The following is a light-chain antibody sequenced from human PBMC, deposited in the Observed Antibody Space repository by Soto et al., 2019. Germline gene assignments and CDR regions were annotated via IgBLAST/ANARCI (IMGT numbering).Light chain of an antibody. J-gene: IGKJ2*01. CDR1: QSISSW. CDR2: DAS. V-gene: IGKV1-5*01. Sequence: DIQMTQPPSALSASVGDRATITCRASQSISSWLAWYQQKPGKAPKLLIYDASTLESGVPSRFSGNGSGTEFTLIISSLQPDDFATYYCQQYDTYSMYTFGQGTKVDI. CDR3: QQYDTYSMYT.